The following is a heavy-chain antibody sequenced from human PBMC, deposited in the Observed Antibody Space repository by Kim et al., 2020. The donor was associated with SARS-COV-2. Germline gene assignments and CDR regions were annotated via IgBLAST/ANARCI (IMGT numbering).Heavy chain of an antibody. V-gene: IGHV3-21*01. D-gene: IGHD5-12*01. CDR3: ARDGNPGYSGYDWVNYYYYYGMDV. Sequence: GGSLRLSCAASGFTFSSYSMNWVRQAPGKGLEWVSSISSSSSYIYYADSVKGRFTISRDNAKNSLYLQMNSLRAEDTAVYYCARDGNPGYSGYDWVNYYYYYGMDVWGQGTTVTVSS. CDR1: GFTFSSYS. J-gene: IGHJ6*02. CDR2: ISSSSSYI.